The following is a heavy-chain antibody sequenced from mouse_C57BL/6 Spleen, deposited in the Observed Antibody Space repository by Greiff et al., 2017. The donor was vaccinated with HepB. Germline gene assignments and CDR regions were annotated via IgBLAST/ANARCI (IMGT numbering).Heavy chain of an antibody. V-gene: IGHV1-82*01. Sequence: QVQLQQSGPELVKPGASVKISCKASGYAFSSSWMNWVKQRPGKGLEWIGRIYPGDGDTNYNGKFKGKATLTADKSSSTAYMQLSSLTSEGSSVYFCARDDPFAYWGQGTLVTVSA. J-gene: IGHJ3*01. CDR3: ARDDPFAY. CDR2: IYPGDGDT. CDR1: GYAFSSSW. D-gene: IGHD2-3*01.